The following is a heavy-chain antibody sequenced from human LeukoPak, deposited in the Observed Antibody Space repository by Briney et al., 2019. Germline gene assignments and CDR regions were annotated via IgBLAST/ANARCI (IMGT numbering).Heavy chain of an antibody. CDR3: ARGRKLDTYYYYYYMDV. J-gene: IGHJ6*03. V-gene: IGHV4-59*01. Sequence: PSETLSLTCTVSGGSISSYYWSWIRQPPGKGLEWIGYIYYSGSTNYNPSLKSRVTISVDTSKNQFSLKLSSVTAADTAAYYCARGRKLDTYYYYYYMDVWGKGTTVTVSS. CDR1: GGSISSYY. CDR2: IYYSGST. D-gene: IGHD6-6*01.